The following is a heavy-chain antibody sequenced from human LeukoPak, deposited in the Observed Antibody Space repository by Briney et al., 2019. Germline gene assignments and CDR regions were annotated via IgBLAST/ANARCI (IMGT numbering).Heavy chain of an antibody. V-gene: IGHV3-23*01. CDR1: GFTFSSYA. Sequence: GGSLRLSCAASGFTFSSYAMSWVRQAPGKGLEWVSAISGSGGSTYYADSVKGRFTISRDNSKNTLYLQMNDLKPEDTAVYYCARDPYRGVPDYPDNWGQGTLVTVSS. CDR3: ARDPYRGVPDYPDN. CDR2: ISGSGGST. J-gene: IGHJ1*01. D-gene: IGHD3-10*01.